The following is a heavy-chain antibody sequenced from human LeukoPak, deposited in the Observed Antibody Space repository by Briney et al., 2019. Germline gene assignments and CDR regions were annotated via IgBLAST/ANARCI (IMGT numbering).Heavy chain of an antibody. Sequence: GGSLRLSCAASGFTFSTYSMNWVRQAPGKGLEWVAVTSYEGSYKYYADSVKGRFTISRDNSKNTLCLQMSSLRPEDTAVYYCAKTTDEVGAVDYWGQGTLVTVSS. CDR3: AKTTDEVGAVDY. D-gene: IGHD1-26*01. J-gene: IGHJ4*02. CDR2: TSYEGSYK. CDR1: GFTFSTYS. V-gene: IGHV3-30*18.